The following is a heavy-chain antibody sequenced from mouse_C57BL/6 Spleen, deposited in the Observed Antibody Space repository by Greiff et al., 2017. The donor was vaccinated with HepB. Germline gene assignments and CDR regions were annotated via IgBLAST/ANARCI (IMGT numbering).Heavy chain of an antibody. J-gene: IGHJ3*01. V-gene: IGHV1-15*01. CDR3: TGWFLFAY. CDR1: GYTFTDYE. Sequence: QVQLQQSGAELVRPGASVTLSCKASGYTFTDYEMHWVKQTPVHGLAWIGAIDPETGGTAYNQKFKGKAILTADKSSSTAYMELRSLTSADSAVYYCTGWFLFAYWGQGTLVTVSA. D-gene: IGHD2-3*01. CDR2: IDPETGGT.